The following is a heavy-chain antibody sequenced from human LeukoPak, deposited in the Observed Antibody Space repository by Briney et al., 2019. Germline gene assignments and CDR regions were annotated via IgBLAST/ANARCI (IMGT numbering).Heavy chain of an antibody. CDR3: AKIDGGMFAFDI. J-gene: IGHJ3*02. V-gene: IGHV3-23*01. CDR2: ISGSGGST. Sequence: GGSLRLSCAASGFTFSSYAMSWVRQAPGKGLEWVSAISGSGGSTYYADSVMGRFTISRDNSKNTLYLQMNSLRAEDTAVYYCAKIDGGMFAFDIWGQGTMVTVSS. D-gene: IGHD1-26*01. CDR1: GFTFSSYA.